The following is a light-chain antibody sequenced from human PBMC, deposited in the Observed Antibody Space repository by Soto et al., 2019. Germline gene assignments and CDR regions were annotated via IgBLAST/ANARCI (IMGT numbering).Light chain of an antibody. CDR2: GAS. V-gene: IGKV3-20*01. CDR1: QSVSSSY. CDR3: QQYGSLLT. J-gene: IGKJ4*01. Sequence: EIVLTQSPGTLSLSPGERATLSCRASQSVSSSYLAWYQQKPGQAPRLLIYGASSRPTGSPDRFSGSGSGTDFTLTISRLEPEDFAVYYCQQYGSLLTFGGGTKVEIK.